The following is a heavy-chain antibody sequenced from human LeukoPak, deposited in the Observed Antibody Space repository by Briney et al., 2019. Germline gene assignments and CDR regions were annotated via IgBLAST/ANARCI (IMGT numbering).Heavy chain of an antibody. J-gene: IGHJ6*03. V-gene: IGHV3-30*01. D-gene: IGHD2-2*01. CDR1: GFTFTSYA. CDR2: ISYDGSNK. Sequence: LPGRSLRLSCAASGFTFTSYAMHWVRQAPGKGLEWVAVISYDGSNKYYADSVKGRFTISRDNSKNTMYLQMNSLRAEDTAVYDCATGHCSSTSCYYDYYYMDVWGKGTTVTVSS. CDR3: ATGHCSSTSCYYDYYYMDV.